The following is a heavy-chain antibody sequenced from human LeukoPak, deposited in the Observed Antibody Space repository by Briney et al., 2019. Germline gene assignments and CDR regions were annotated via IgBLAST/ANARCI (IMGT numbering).Heavy chain of an antibody. CDR2: IYYSGST. V-gene: IGHV4-39*01. Sequence: SETLSLTCTVSGGSISSSSYYWGWIRQPPGKGLEWIGSIYYSGSTYYNPSLKSRVTISVDTSKNQFSLKPSSVTAADTAVYYCARPRPDYGGNPSFAGPFDCWGQGTLVTVSS. D-gene: IGHD4-23*01. CDR3: ARPRPDYGGNPSFAGPFDC. J-gene: IGHJ4*02. CDR1: GGSISSSSYY.